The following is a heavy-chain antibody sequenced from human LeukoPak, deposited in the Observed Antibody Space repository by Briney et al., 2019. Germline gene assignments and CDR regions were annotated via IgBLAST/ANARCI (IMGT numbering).Heavy chain of an antibody. Sequence: HTGGSLRLSCAASGFTFSAYSMNWVRQSPEKGLEWVSYIGSSSSPIYYADSVKGRFTISRGNAKNSLYLQMDSLRAEDTAVYYCARDQACSFDYWGQGTLVTVSS. CDR1: GFTFSAYS. CDR3: ARDQACSFDY. V-gene: IGHV3-48*01. J-gene: IGHJ4*02. CDR2: IGSSSSPI.